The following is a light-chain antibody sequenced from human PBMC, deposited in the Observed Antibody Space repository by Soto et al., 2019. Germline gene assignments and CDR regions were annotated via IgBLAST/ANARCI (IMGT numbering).Light chain of an antibody. CDR1: QSIASTY. J-gene: IGKJ1*01. Sequence: EIVLTQSPGTLSLSPGERATLSCRASQSIASTYLAWYQQKPGQAPRLLIYGASSRATGIPDRLSGGGSGTDFALTISRLEPEDVAVYYCQQYGDSPPRTFGQGTKVEIK. CDR3: QQYGDSPPRT. V-gene: IGKV3-20*01. CDR2: GAS.